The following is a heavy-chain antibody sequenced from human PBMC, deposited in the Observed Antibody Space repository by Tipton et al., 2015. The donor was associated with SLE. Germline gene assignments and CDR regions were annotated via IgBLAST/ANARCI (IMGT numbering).Heavy chain of an antibody. D-gene: IGHD6-13*01. CDR1: GGSISSYY. CDR3: ARQGQQLVRPYYYGMDV. J-gene: IGHJ6*02. Sequence: LRLSCPVSGGSISSYYWSWIRQPPGKGLEWIGYIYYSGSTNYNPSLKSRVTISVDTSKNQFSLKLSSVTAADTAVYYCARQGQQLVRPYYYGMDVWGQGTTVTVSS. CDR2: IYYSGST. V-gene: IGHV4-59*08.